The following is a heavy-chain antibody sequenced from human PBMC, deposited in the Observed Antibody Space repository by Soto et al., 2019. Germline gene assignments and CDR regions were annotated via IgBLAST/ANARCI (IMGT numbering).Heavy chain of an antibody. J-gene: IGHJ6*02. Sequence: QVQLVQSGAEVKKPGSSVKVSCKASGGTFSSYTISWVRQAPGQGLEWMGRIIPILGIANYAQKFQGRVTITAHKPTSTAYMELSSLRSEDTAVYYCARPLCSSTRCYADYYYGMDVWGQGTTVTVSS. CDR1: GGTFSSYT. V-gene: IGHV1-69*02. CDR3: ARPLCSSTRCYADYYYGMDV. CDR2: IIPILGIA. D-gene: IGHD2-2*01.